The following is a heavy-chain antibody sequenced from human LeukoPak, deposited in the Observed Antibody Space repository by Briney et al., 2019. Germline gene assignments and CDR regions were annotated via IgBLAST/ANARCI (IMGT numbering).Heavy chain of an antibody. CDR1: GFTFEDYT. V-gene: IGHV3-43*01. CDR3: VGQFYYDSSGYDWFDP. J-gene: IGHJ5*02. CDR2: ISWDGGST. Sequence: GGSLRLSCAASGFTFEDYTMHWVRQAPGKGLEWVSLISWDGGSTYYADSVKGRFTISRDNSKNSLYLQMNSLGTEDTALYYCVGQFYYDSSGYDWFDPWGQGTLVTVSS. D-gene: IGHD3-22*01.